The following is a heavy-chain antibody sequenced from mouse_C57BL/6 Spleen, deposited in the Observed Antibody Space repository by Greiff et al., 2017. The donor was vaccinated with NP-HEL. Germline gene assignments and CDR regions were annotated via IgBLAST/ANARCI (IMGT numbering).Heavy chain of an antibody. CDR1: GYTFTSYW. D-gene: IGHD1-1*01. J-gene: IGHJ4*01. V-gene: IGHV1-53*01. CDR2: INPSNGGT. CDR3: ARGIITTVVAPYYYAMDY. Sequence: QVQLKQPGTELVKPGASVKLSCKASGYTFTSYWMHWVKQRPGQGLEWIGNINPSNGGTNYNEKFKSKATLTVDKSSSTAYMQLSSLTSEDSAVYYCARGIITTVVAPYYYAMDYWGQGTSVTVSS.